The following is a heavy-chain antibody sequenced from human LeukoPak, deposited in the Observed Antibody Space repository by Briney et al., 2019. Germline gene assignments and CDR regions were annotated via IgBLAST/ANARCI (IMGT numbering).Heavy chain of an antibody. V-gene: IGHV3-74*01. CDR3: VVVVEPPDSDGFDV. Sequence: GGSLRLSCAASGFTFVNSWVHWVRQAPGKGLLWVSLINADGSTATYADSVKGRFTISRDNARNTLSLQMNSLTIEDTAVYYCVVVVEPPDSDGFDVWGQGTMITVSS. CDR1: GFTFVNSW. D-gene: IGHD1-14*01. J-gene: IGHJ3*01. CDR2: INADGSTA.